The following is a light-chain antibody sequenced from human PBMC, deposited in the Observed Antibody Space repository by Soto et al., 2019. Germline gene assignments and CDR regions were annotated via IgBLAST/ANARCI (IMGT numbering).Light chain of an antibody. CDR1: QSVRSN. Sequence: EIVMTQSPATLSVSAGERATLSCRARQSVRSNLAWYQQKPGQAPRLLIYDASTRATGIPARFSGSGSGTEFILTISSLQSEDFAVYYCQQYGSSGTFGQGTKV. CDR3: QQYGSSGT. CDR2: DAS. J-gene: IGKJ1*01. V-gene: IGKV3D-15*01.